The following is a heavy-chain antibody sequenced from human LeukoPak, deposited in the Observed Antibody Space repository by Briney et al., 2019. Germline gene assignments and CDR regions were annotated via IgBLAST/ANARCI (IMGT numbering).Heavy chain of an antibody. CDR1: GYTFTSYG. CDR2: ISAYNGNT. CDR3: AXDSREYYYDSSGRFNWFXP. J-gene: IGHJ5*02. D-gene: IGHD3-22*01. Sequence: ASVKVSCKASGYTFTSYGISWVRQAPGQGLEWMGWISAYNGNTNYAQKLQGRVTMTTDTSTSTAYMELRSLRSDDTAVYYCAXDSREYYYDSSGRFNWFXPWGQGTXVT. V-gene: IGHV1-18*01.